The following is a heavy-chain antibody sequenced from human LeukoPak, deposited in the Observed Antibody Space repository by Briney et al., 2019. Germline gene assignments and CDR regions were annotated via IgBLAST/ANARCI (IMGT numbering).Heavy chain of an antibody. Sequence: GGSLRLSCAASGFTFTNAWMSWVRQAPGKGLEWIGRIKSKTDGGTTDYAAPVKGRFTISRDDSENTLYLQMHSLKTEDTAVYFCTTETNWYFDLWGRGTLVTVSS. D-gene: IGHD1-1*01. CDR2: IKSKTDGGTT. V-gene: IGHV3-15*01. J-gene: IGHJ2*01. CDR1: GFTFTNAW. CDR3: TTETNWYFDL.